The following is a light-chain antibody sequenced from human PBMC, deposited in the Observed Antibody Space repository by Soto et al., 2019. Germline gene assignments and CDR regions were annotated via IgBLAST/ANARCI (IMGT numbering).Light chain of an antibody. CDR3: SSYTTNNDLI. Sequence: QSVLTQPASVSGSPGQSITISCTGTSGDTGANDYVSWYQQHPGKAPKLMIFEVTNRPSGVPNRFSGSKSGKTASLAISRLQTEDEADYYCSSYTTNNDLIFGGGTKATVL. CDR1: SGDTGANDY. V-gene: IGLV2-14*01. CDR2: EVT. J-gene: IGLJ2*01.